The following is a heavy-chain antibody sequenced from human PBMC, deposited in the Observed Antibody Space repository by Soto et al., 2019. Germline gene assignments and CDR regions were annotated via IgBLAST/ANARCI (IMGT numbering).Heavy chain of an antibody. V-gene: IGHV1-2*02. CDR1: GYTFTGYY. D-gene: IGHD2-2*02. J-gene: IGHJ3*02. Sequence: ASVKVSCKASGYTFTGYYMHWVRQAPGQGLEWMGWINPNSGGTNYAQKFQGRVTMTRDTSISTAYMELSRLRSDDTAVYYCARGIVVVPAAIQGHDAFDIWGQGTMVTVSS. CDR2: INPNSGGT. CDR3: ARGIVVVPAAIQGHDAFDI.